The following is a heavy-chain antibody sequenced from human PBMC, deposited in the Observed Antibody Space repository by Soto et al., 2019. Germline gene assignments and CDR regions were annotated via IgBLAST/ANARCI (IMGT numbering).Heavy chain of an antibody. Sequence: GESLKISCRGSGYRFTSYWIDWVRQMPGKGLEWMGVIYAGDSDTRYSPSFQGQVTISADQSTNTAYLQWSSLKASDTAIYYCARRGLDYYYGLDVWGQGTTVTVSS. J-gene: IGHJ6*02. CDR1: GYRFTSYW. D-gene: IGHD5-12*01. V-gene: IGHV5-51*01. CDR3: ARRGLDYYYGLDV. CDR2: IYAGDSDT.